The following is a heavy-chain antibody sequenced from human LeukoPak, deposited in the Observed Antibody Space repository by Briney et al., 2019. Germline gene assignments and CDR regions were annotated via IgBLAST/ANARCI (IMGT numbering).Heavy chain of an antibody. CDR2: IKEDGSRK. D-gene: IGHD6-19*01. J-gene: IGHJ3*02. Sequence: PGGSLRLSCAASGFTFSTYWMTWVRQAPGKGLEWVANIKEDGSRKYYVDSVKGRFTISRDNAKNSLFLQMNSLGAEDTAVYYCAVYSSGWYNTFDIWGQGTMVTVSS. CDR1: GFTFSTYW. CDR3: AVYSSGWYNTFDI. V-gene: IGHV3-7*01.